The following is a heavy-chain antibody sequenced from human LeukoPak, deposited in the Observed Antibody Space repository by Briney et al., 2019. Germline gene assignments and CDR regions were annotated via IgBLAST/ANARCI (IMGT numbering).Heavy chain of an antibody. CDR2: IYHSGST. V-gene: IGHV4-30-2*01. D-gene: IGHD5-12*01. CDR1: GGSISSGGYS. CDR3: ARGGGSGGYAPVDY. Sequence: KTSETLSLTCAVSGGSISSGGYSWSWIRQPPGKGLEWIGYIYHSGSTYYNPSLKSRVPISVDRSKNQFSLKLSSVTAADTAVYYCARGGGSGGYAPVDYWGQGTLVTVSS. J-gene: IGHJ4*02.